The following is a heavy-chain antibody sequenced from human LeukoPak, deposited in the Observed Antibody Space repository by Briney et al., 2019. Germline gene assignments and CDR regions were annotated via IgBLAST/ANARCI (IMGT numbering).Heavy chain of an antibody. J-gene: IGHJ4*02. V-gene: IGHV1-24*01. CDR1: GYTLTELS. Sequence: ASVKVSCKVSGYTLTELSMHWVRQAPGKGLEWMGGFDPEDGETTYAQKLQGRVTMTEDTSTDTAYMELSSLRSEDTAVYYCATYLLLTDDILTGYPMEYWGQGTLVTVSS. CDR2: FDPEDGET. CDR3: ATYLLLTDDILTGYPMEY. D-gene: IGHD3-9*01.